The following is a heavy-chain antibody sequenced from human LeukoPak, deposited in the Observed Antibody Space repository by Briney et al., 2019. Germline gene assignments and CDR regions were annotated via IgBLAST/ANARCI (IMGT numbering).Heavy chain of an antibody. J-gene: IGHJ4*02. CDR1: GFTLRHFA. CDR2: IASDGDT. Sequence: GGSLRLSCAASGFTLRHFAMDWVRQAPGKGLEWVSSIASDGDTFYAGSVKGRFTISRDISTNTLHLQMNSLRADDTAIYFCANEAHRHLDLHNWGQGTLVTVST. CDR3: ANEAHRHLDLHN. V-gene: IGHV3-23*01.